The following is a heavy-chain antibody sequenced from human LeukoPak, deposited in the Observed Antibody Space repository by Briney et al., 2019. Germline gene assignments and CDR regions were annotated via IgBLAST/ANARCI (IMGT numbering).Heavy chain of an antibody. J-gene: IGHJ5*02. V-gene: IGHV3-66*01. D-gene: IGHD1-14*01. CDR2: IYSGGST. CDR1: GFTVSSNY. CDR3: ARGHRNYPNWFDP. Sequence: GGSLRLSCAASGFTVSSNYMSWVRQAPGKGLEWVSVIYSGGSTYYADSVKGRFTISRDNSKNTLYLQMNSLRAEDTAVYYCARGHRNYPNWFDPWGQGTLVTVSS.